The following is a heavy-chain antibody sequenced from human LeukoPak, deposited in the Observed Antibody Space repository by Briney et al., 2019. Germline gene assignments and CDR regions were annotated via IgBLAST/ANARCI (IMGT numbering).Heavy chain of an antibody. CDR2: IDYTWNT. D-gene: IGHD2-2*03. V-gene: IGHV4-59*08. CDR1: GGSISRYH. CDR3: ARLDRPGGRTGDVFDI. Sequence: SETLSLSCTVSGGSISRYHWRWFRQPPGKGLEWIGYIDYTWNTNYSPSLESRVTMSLDMSKNQFSLEMNSVTAADTAMFYCARLDRPGGRTGDVFDIWGQGTMVSVSS. J-gene: IGHJ3*02.